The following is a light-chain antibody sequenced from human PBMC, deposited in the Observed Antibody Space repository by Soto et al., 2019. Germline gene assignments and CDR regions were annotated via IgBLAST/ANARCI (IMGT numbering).Light chain of an antibody. V-gene: IGKV1-5*03. CDR1: QSINGW. CDR2: KAS. Sequence: DIQMTQSTSTLSASIGDRVTITCRASQSINGWLAWYQQKPGKAPKLLIYKASSLQSGVPSRFSGSGSGTEFTLTSSSLQPDDFATYYCQLYNTYFGPATKVDIK. J-gene: IGKJ3*01. CDR3: QLYNTY.